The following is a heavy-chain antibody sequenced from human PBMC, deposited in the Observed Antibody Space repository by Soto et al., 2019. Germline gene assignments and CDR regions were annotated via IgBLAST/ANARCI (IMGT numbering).Heavy chain of an antibody. CDR1: GFTFSSYW. J-gene: IGHJ6*02. CDR2: IKQDGSEK. V-gene: IGHV3-7*03. CDR3: ARVALYCSSTSCLALLDV. Sequence: LRLSCAASGFTFSSYWMSWVRQAPGKGLEWVANIKQDGSEKYYVDSVKGRFTISRDNAKNSLYLQMNSLRAEDTAVYYCARVALYCSSTSCLALLDVWGLGTTVTVSS. D-gene: IGHD2-2*01.